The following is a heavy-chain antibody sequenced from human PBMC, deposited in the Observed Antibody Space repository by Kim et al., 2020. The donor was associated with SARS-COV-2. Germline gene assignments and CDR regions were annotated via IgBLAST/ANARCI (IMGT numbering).Heavy chain of an antibody. Sequence: GGSLRLSCAASGFTFSSYGMHWVRQAPGKGLEWVAVISYDGSNKYYADSVKGRFTISRDNSKNTLYLQMNSLRAEDTAVYYCAKLTSSRDSSSWSLDYWGQGTLVTVSS. CDR2: ISYDGSNK. CDR1: GFTFSSYG. V-gene: IGHV3-30*18. D-gene: IGHD6-13*01. J-gene: IGHJ4*02. CDR3: AKLTSSRDSSSWSLDY.